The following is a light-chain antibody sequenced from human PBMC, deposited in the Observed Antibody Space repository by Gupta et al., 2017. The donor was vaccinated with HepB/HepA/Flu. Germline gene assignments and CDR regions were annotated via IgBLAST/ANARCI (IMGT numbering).Light chain of an antibody. CDR2: GAS. V-gene: IGKV3-15*01. CDR1: QSVSSN. J-gene: IGKJ4*01. CDR3: QQENNWPFT. Sequence: IVMTQSPATLSVSPGERATLSCRASQSVSSNLAWYQQKPGQAPRLLIYGASTRATGIPARFSGSGSGTEFTLTVSSLQSEDFAVYYCQQENNWPFTFGRGTKVDIK.